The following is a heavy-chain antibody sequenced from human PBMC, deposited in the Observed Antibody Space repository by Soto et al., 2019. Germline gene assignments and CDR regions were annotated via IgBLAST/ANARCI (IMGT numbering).Heavy chain of an antibody. J-gene: IGHJ4*02. D-gene: IGHD3-22*01. V-gene: IGHV1-18*04. Sequence: QVQLVESGAEVKKPGASVKVSCKASGYTFTNYGISWVRQAPGQGLEWMGWISGYNGNTKYAQKFQGRVTITADESTSTAYMELRRLRSEDTAVYFCARDEGDDSSGYYDVNYWGQGTLVTVSS. CDR2: ISGYNGNT. CDR3: ARDEGDDSSGYYDVNY. CDR1: GYTFTNYG.